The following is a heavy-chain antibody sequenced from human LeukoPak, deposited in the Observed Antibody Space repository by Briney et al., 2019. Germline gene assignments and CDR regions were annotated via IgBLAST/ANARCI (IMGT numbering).Heavy chain of an antibody. Sequence: PSETLSLTCTVSGGSINGYYWRWIRQPPGKGLEWIAWIYYNGSTNYNPSLKSRVTISVDTSKNQFSLNLRSVTAADTDVDYCARVRYYDILAGYYGDGYFDYWGQGTLVTVSS. D-gene: IGHD3-9*01. CDR3: ARVRYYDILAGYYGDGYFDY. CDR1: GGSINGYY. V-gene: IGHV4-59*01. CDR2: IYYNGST. J-gene: IGHJ4*02.